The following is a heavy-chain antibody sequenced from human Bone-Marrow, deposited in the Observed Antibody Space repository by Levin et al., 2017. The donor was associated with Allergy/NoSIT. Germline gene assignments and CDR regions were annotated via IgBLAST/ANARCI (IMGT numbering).Heavy chain of an antibody. CDR1: DDSISSSNW. Sequence: SQTLSLPCGVSDDSISSSNWWTWVRQPPGKGLEWIGEIYHSGSTNHNPSLKSRVTISVEKSKNQFSLKLSSVTAADTAVYYCARRNVLAPGEDWFDPWGQGTLVTVSS. D-gene: IGHD7-27*01. CDR3: ARRNVLAPGEDWFDP. CDR2: IYHSGST. V-gene: IGHV4-4*02. J-gene: IGHJ5*02.